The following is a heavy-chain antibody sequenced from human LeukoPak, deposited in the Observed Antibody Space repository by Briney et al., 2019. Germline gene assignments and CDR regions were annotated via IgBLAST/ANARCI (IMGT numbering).Heavy chain of an antibody. J-gene: IGHJ4*02. CDR3: AREYRIRRREYYFDY. V-gene: IGHV3-33*01. CDR1: GFIFSNYG. D-gene: IGHD6-6*01. Sequence: GGSLRLSCAASGFIFSNYGMHWVRQVPGKGLEWVAVIWYDGSNTYYTDPVNGRFTISRDNSKNMLYLQMNSLRADDTAVYYCAREYRIRRREYYFDYWGQGTLAAVSS. CDR2: IWYDGSNT.